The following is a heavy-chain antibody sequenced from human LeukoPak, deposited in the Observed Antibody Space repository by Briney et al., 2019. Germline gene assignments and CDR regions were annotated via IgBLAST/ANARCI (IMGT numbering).Heavy chain of an antibody. Sequence: GGSLRLSCAASGFTFTIYWMTWVRQAPGKGLEWVANIKEDGSEQYYVDSVEGRFTISRDNAKNSLYLQMNSLRAEDTAVYYCARGGSGYDYWGLGTLVTVSS. D-gene: IGHD3-3*01. V-gene: IGHV3-7*01. CDR2: IKEDGSEQ. CDR1: GFTFTIYW. J-gene: IGHJ4*02. CDR3: ARGGSGYDY.